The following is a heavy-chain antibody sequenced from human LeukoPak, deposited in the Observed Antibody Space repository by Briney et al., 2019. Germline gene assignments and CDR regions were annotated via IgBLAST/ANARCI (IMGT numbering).Heavy chain of an antibody. CDR3: ARDPTIFGVVIVPDY. CDR2: IKQDGSEK. V-gene: IGHV3-7*01. J-gene: IGHJ4*02. CDR1: GFTFSNYW. D-gene: IGHD3-3*01. Sequence: GRSLRLSCAASGFTFSNYWMSWVRQAPGKGLEWVANIKQDGSEKYYVDSVKGRFTISRDNAKNSLYLQMNSLRAEDTAVYYCARDPTIFGVVIVPDYWGQGTLVTVSS.